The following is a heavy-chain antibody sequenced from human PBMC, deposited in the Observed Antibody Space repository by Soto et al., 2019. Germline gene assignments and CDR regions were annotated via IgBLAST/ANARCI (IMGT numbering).Heavy chain of an antibody. V-gene: IGHV4-4*02. Sequence: QVQLQESGPGLVKPSGTLSLTCAVSGGSISSSHWWTWVRQSPWKGLEYIGEISHSGTSNSNPPLKSRVTLSVDKSKNHFSLTLTSVTAADTAVYYCARVVLTITRGAFDAWGQGTLVIVSS. CDR3: ARVVLTITRGAFDA. CDR1: GGSISSSHW. J-gene: IGHJ3*01. D-gene: IGHD3-9*01. CDR2: ISHSGTS.